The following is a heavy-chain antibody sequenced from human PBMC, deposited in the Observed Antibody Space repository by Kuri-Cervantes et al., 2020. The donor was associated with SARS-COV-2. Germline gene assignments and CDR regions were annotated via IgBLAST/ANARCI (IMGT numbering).Heavy chain of an antibody. V-gene: IGHV3-66*01. CDR3: ARPNWGLDY. CDR1: GFTVSSDY. CDR2: IYSCGST. Sequence: GESLKISCAASGFTVSSDYMSWVRQAPGKGLEWVSVIYSCGSTYYADSVKGRFTISRDNAKNSLYLQMNSLRAEDTAVYYCARPNWGLDYWGQGTLVTVSS. J-gene: IGHJ4*02. D-gene: IGHD7-27*01.